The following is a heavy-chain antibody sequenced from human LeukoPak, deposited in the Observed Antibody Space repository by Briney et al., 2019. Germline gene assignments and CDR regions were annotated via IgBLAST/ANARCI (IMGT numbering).Heavy chain of an antibody. CDR3: ATYGDYYDSSGYYFDY. Sequence: ASVKVSCKASGYTFTGYYMHWVRQAPGQGLEWLGWINPNNGDTNYAQKFQGRVTMTRDTSISTAYMELSRLRSDDTAVYYCATYGDYYDSSGYYFDYWGQGTLVTVSS. J-gene: IGHJ4*02. V-gene: IGHV1-2*02. CDR2: INPNNGDT. CDR1: GYTFTGYY. D-gene: IGHD3-22*01.